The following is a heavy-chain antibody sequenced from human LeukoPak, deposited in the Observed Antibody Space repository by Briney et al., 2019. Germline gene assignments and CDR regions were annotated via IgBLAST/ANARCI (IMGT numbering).Heavy chain of an antibody. CDR2: IYHSGST. J-gene: IGHJ4*02. Sequence: SETLSLTCTVSGYSISSGYYWGWIRQPPGKGLEWIGNIYHSGSTNYNPSLKSRVTISVDTSKNQFSLKLSSVTAADTAVYYCARGRGVVPRVYRNFDYWGQGTLVTVSS. D-gene: IGHD5/OR15-5a*01. CDR1: GYSISSGYY. V-gene: IGHV4-38-2*02. CDR3: ARGRGVVPRVYRNFDY.